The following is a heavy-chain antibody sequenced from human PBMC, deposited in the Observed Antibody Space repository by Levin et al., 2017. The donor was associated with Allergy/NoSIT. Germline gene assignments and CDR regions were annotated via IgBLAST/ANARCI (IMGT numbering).Heavy chain of an antibody. D-gene: IGHD1-1*01. CDR2: VYYTGHA. CDR1: GDSVNKADAY. V-gene: IGHV4-31*03. J-gene: IGHJ5*01. CDR3: ATGELWFDY. Sequence: SETLSLTCTVYGDSVNKADAYWTWIRQHPGKGLEWIGNVYYTGHAFYNPSLKGRVSISSDTATNEVYLTLTSGTAADTAFYSCATGELWFDYWGQGTLVTVSS.